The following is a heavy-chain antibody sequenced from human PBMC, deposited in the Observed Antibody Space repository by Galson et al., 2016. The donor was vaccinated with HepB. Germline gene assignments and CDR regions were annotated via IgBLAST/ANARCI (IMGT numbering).Heavy chain of an antibody. D-gene: IGHD6-13*01. J-gene: IGHJ5*02. V-gene: IGHV3-74*01. CDR3: ASSVAAAGNWFDP. Sequence: SLRLSCAASGFTFSSYWMHWVRQAPGKGLVWVSRINSDGSSTSYADSVKGRFTISRDNAKNTLYLQMNSLRAEDTAVYYCASSVAAAGNWFDPWGPGTLVIVS. CDR2: INSDGSST. CDR1: GFTFSSYW.